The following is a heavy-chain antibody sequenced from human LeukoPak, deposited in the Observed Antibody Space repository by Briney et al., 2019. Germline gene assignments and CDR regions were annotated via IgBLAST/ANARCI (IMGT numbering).Heavy chain of an antibody. J-gene: IGHJ3*02. D-gene: IGHD5-12*01. CDR1: GYRFTSYW. Sequence: TGESLKISCKGSGYRFTSYWIGWVRQMPGKGLEWMGIIYPGDSDTRYSPSFQGQVTISADKSISTAYLQWSSLKASDTAMYYCARHEVERLLLDAFDIWGQGTMVTVSS. CDR2: IYPGDSDT. CDR3: ARHEVERLLLDAFDI. V-gene: IGHV5-51*01.